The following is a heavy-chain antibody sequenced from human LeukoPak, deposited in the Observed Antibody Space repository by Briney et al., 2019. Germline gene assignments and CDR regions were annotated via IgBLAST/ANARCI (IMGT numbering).Heavy chain of an antibody. Sequence: PGGSLRLSCAASGFTFSSYWMSWVRQAPGKGLEWVSGINWNGGSTGYADSVKGRFTISRDNAKNSLYLQMNSLRAEDTALYYCARYYGDPPNYYHYMDVWGKGTTVTVSS. CDR3: ARYYGDPPNYYHYMDV. CDR2: INWNGGST. V-gene: IGHV3-20*04. D-gene: IGHD4-17*01. J-gene: IGHJ6*03. CDR1: GFTFSSYW.